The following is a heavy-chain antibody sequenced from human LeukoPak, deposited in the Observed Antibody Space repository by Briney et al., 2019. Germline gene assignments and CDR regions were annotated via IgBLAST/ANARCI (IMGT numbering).Heavy chain of an antibody. CDR2: ISGSGGST. CDR1: GFTFSSYA. J-gene: IGHJ4*02. CDR3: ANRDYGGNFLFDY. V-gene: IGHV3-23*01. D-gene: IGHD4-23*01. Sequence: GGSLRLSCAASGFTFSSYAMSWVRQAPGKGLEWVSAISGSGGSTYYADSVKGRFTISRDNSKNTLYLQMNSLRAEDTAVYYCANRDYGGNFLFDYWGQGTLVTVSS.